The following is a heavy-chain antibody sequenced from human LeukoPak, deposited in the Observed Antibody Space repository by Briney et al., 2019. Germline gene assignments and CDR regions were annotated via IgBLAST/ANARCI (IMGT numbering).Heavy chain of an antibody. CDR1: GFTFDDYT. Sequence: GGSLRLSCAASGFTFDDYTMHWVRQAPGKGVEWVSLISWDGGSTCYADSVKGRFTISRDNSKNSLYVQMSSLRAEDTAVYYCVTSSGWRFEYWGQGTLVTVPS. J-gene: IGHJ4*02. V-gene: IGHV3-43*01. CDR3: VTSSGWRFEY. D-gene: IGHD6-19*01. CDR2: ISWDGGST.